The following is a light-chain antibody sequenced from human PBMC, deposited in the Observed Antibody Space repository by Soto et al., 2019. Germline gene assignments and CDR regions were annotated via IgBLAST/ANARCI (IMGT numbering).Light chain of an antibody. J-gene: IGKJ2*01. CDR3: QQYGSSPLMYT. CDR1: QSVSSSY. Sequence: EIVLTQSPGTLSLSPGERATLSCRASQSVSSSYLAWYQQKPGQAPRLLIYGASSRATGIPDRFSGSGSGKDFTLTISRLEPEDFAVYYCQQYGSSPLMYTFGQVTKLEIK. V-gene: IGKV3-20*01. CDR2: GAS.